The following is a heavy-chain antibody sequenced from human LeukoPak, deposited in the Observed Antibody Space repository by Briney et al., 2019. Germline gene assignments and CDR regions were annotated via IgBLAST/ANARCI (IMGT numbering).Heavy chain of an antibody. D-gene: IGHD3-10*01. Sequence: SETLSLTCTVSGGPISSSSYYWGWIRQPPGKGLEWIGSIYYSGSTYYNPSLKSRVTISVDTSKNQFSLKLSSVTAADTAVYYCAREGVEAYNWFDPWGQGTLVTVSS. CDR1: GGPISSSSYY. V-gene: IGHV4-39*07. J-gene: IGHJ5*02. CDR3: AREGVEAYNWFDP. CDR2: IYYSGST.